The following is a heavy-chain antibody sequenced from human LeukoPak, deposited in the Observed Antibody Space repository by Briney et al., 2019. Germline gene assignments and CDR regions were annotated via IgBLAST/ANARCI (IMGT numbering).Heavy chain of an antibody. CDR1: GFTFSSYG. J-gene: IGHJ4*02. V-gene: IGHV3-23*01. D-gene: IGHD2-15*01. CDR2: ISVSGNT. CDR3: AKAPVTTCSGAYCYPFDY. Sequence: GGSLRLSCAASGFTFSSYGMSWVRRGPGKGLEWVSAISVSGNTYHADSVKGRFTISRDSSKNTLYLQMNSLRAEDAAVYYCAKAPVTTCSGAYCYPFDYWGQGTLVTVSS.